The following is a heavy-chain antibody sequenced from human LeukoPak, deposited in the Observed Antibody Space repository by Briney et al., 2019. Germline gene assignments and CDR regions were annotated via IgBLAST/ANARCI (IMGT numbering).Heavy chain of an antibody. CDR1: GYAFTSYG. J-gene: IGHJ6*03. D-gene: IGHD3-10*01. V-gene: IGHV1-18*01. Sequence: ASVKVSCKASGYAFTSYGISWVRQAPGQGLEWMGWISTYNGNTNYAQKLQGRVTMTTDTSTSTAYMDLRSLRSDDTAVYYCARDLHRVVVRGVPHYYYYMDVWGKGTTVTISS. CDR3: ARDLHRVVVRGVPHYYYYMDV. CDR2: ISTYNGNT.